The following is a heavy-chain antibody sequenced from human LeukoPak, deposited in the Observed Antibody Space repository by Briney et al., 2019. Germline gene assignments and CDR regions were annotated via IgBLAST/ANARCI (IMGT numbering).Heavy chain of an antibody. V-gene: IGHV1-8*01. J-gene: IGHJ6*02. D-gene: IGHD3-10*01. CDR1: GYTFTSYD. CDR3: ASTGELLPYYYGMDV. CDR2: MNPNSGNT. Sequence: ASVKVSCKASGYTFTSYDINWVRQATGQGLEWMGWMNPNSGNTGYAQKFQGRVTMTRNTSISTAYMELSSLRSEDTAVYYCASTGELLPYYYGMDVWGQGTTVTVSS.